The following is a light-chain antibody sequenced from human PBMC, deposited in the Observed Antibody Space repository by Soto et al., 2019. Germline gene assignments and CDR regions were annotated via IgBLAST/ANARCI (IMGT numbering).Light chain of an antibody. V-gene: IGLV4-69*01. J-gene: IGLJ2*01. Sequence: QSVLTQSPSASASLGASVKLTCTLSSGHSSYAIAWHQQQPEKCPRYLMKLDSDGSHTKGDAIPDRFSGSSAEAERYFNSASLLFEDEAYYYCQSWGTGILVVFGGGTTLTVL. CDR3: QSWGTGILVV. CDR1: SGHSSYA. CDR2: LDSDGSH.